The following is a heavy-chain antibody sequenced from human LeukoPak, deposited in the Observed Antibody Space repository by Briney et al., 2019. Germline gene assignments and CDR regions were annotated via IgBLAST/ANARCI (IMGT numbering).Heavy chain of an antibody. CDR1: GGSISSSSYY. V-gene: IGHV4-39*01. D-gene: IGHD5-18*01. CDR2: IYYSGST. J-gene: IGHJ6*03. CDR3: ARRGEVRSWIQLWLAPYYYYYMDV. Sequence: SETLSLTCTVSGGSISSSSYYWGWIRQPPGKGLEWIGSIYYSGSTYYNPSLKSRVTISVDTSKNQFSLKLSSVTAADTDVYYCARRGEVRSWIQLWLAPYYYYYMDVWGKGTTVTVSS.